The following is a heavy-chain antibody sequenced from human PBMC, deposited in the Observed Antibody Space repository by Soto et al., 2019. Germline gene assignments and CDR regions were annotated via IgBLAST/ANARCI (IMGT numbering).Heavy chain of an antibody. D-gene: IGHD3-9*01. Sequence: SETLSLTCAVSGYSISSGYYWGWVRQPPGKGVEGSGSIYHSGSTYYSPSLKRRGTISVDTSKNELSLKLSSVTAADTAVYYCARGGSGYDILTGYYVLGMDVWGQGTTVTVSS. CDR2: IYHSGST. CDR1: GYSISSGYY. V-gene: IGHV4-38-2*01. J-gene: IGHJ6*02. CDR3: ARGGSGYDILTGYYVLGMDV.